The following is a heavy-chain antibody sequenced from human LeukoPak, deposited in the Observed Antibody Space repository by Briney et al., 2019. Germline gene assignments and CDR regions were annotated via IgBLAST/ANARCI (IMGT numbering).Heavy chain of an antibody. V-gene: IGHV3-23*01. Sequence: PGGSLRLSCAASGFIFSTYDMSWGRQAPGKGREWVSAISGSGGSTYYADCVKGRFTISRDNSKNTLYLQMNSLRAEDTAVYYCAKGWNEYGSGNTTPNDYWGQGTLVTVSS. CDR3: AKGWNEYGSGNTTPNDY. CDR1: GFIFSTYD. J-gene: IGHJ4*02. D-gene: IGHD3-10*01. CDR2: ISGSGGST.